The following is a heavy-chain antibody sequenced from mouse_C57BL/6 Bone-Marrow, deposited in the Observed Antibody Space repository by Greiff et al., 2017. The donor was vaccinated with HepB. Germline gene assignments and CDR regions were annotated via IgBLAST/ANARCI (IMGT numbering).Heavy chain of an antibody. Sequence: VKLQESGPELVKPGASVKISCKASGYAFSSSWMNWVKQRPGKGLEWIGRIYPGDGDTNYNGKFKGKATLTADKSSSTAYMQLSSLTSEDSAVYFCARILRFAYWGQGTLVTVSA. V-gene: IGHV1-82*01. CDR3: ARILRFAY. D-gene: IGHD1-1*01. J-gene: IGHJ3*01. CDR1: GYAFSSSW. CDR2: IYPGDGDT.